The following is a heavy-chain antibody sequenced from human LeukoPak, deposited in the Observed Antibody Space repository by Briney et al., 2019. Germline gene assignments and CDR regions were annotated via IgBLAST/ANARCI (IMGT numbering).Heavy chain of an antibody. CDR2: LYSDGNT. CDR3: ARGVEPLAANTLAY. J-gene: IGHJ4*02. D-gene: IGHD1-14*01. Sequence: GGSPRLSCAASGFTVITNDMTWVRQAPGKGLEWVSVLYSDGNTRYADAVQGRFTISRDNSKNTLYLEMNSLSPEDTAVYYCARGVEPLAANTLAYWGQGTLVTVSS. V-gene: IGHV3-53*01. CDR1: GFTVITND.